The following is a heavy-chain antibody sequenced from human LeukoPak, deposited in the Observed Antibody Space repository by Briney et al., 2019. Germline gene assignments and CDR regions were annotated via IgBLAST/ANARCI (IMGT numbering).Heavy chain of an antibody. Sequence: PVGSLRLSCADSGDTFSSNAMNWVRHALGRGVQWGSVISGRGGSTDYADSVKDRLTISRDDSKNTLYLQMHSLRAEDTAVYYCAKDRRDAFLGDAFDIWGQGTMVTVSS. CDR3: AKDRRDAFLGDAFDI. CDR1: GDTFSSNA. J-gene: IGHJ3*02. D-gene: IGHD5-24*01. CDR2: ISGRGGST. V-gene: IGHV3-23*01.